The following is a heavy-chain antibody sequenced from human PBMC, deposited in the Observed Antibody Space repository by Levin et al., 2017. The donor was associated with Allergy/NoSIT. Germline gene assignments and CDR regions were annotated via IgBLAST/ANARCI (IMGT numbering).Heavy chain of an antibody. CDR3: AMRGSGRSLDS. J-gene: IGHJ4*02. D-gene: IGHD3-10*01. V-gene: IGHV3-53*01. CDR1: GITVGNNY. CDR2: IYSGGST. Sequence: PGGSLRLSCTASGITVGNNYMCWVRQAPGKGLEWVSLIYSGGSTHYADSVEGRFTISRDSSKNTLYLQMNRLRAEDTAMYYCAMRGSGRSLDSWGQGTLVTVSS.